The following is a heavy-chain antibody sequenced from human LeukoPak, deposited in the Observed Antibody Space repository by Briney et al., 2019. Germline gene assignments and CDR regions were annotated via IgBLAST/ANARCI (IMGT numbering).Heavy chain of an antibody. CDR1: GFIFSDYY. J-gene: IGHJ4*02. Sequence: GGSLRLSCGASGFIFSDYYMSWIRQAPGKGLEWISYISSSGTPKHYADSVKGRFTISRDNAKKSLFLQMNSLRDEDTAVYYCVRDDGHHWFDFWGQGTLVTVSS. CDR3: VRDDGHHWFDF. V-gene: IGHV3-11*01. D-gene: IGHD1-1*01. CDR2: ISSSGTPK.